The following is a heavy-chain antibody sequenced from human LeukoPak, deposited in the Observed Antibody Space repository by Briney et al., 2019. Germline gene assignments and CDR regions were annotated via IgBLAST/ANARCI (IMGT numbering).Heavy chain of an antibody. Sequence: PETLSLTCTVSGGSISSYYWSWLRQPPGKGLEWIGYIYYSGSTNYNPSLKSRVTISVDTSKNQFSLKLSSVTAADTAVYYCARDSGYSSGWYIDYWGQGTLVTVSS. CDR1: GGSISSYY. J-gene: IGHJ4*02. CDR3: ARDSGYSSGWYIDY. V-gene: IGHV4-59*01. D-gene: IGHD6-19*01. CDR2: IYYSGST.